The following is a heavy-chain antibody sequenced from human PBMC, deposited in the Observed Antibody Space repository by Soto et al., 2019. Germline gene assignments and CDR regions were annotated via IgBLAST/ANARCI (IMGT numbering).Heavy chain of an antibody. J-gene: IGHJ3*02. CDR1: GYIFTDYY. Sequence: QVQLVQSGAEVKKPGASVKVSCKASGYIFTDYYMHWVRQAPGQGLEWMGWIKPNTGGTNYAQKFQGRVTMTRDTSISTAYMELSSLRSDDTAVYSCARSGYSADSRGYYRAFDIWGQGTMVTVSA. CDR3: ARSGYSADSRGYYRAFDI. V-gene: IGHV1-2*02. D-gene: IGHD3-22*01. CDR2: IKPNTGGT.